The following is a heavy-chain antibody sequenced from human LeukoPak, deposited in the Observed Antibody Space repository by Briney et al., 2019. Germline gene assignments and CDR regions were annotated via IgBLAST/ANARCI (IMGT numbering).Heavy chain of an antibody. CDR2: IKHSGST. D-gene: IGHD3-10*01. J-gene: IGHJ4*02. CDR1: GGSCSAYC. Sequence: SETLSLTCAVYGGSCSAYCWSWNRQAPGKGREWSGEIKHSGSTNYNQSLKSRVTISVDTFKNQFSLKLSSVTAADTAVYYCARGRWFGNDYYFDYWGQGTLVTVSS. V-gene: IGHV4-34*01. CDR3: ARGRWFGNDYYFDY.